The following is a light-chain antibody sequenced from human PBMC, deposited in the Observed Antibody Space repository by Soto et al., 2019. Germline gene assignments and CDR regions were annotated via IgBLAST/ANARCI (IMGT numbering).Light chain of an antibody. CDR1: SSNIGNDYV. CDR3: QSYDNSLSGSGV. V-gene: IGLV1-40*01. J-gene: IGLJ3*02. Sequence: VLTQPPSVSAAPGQKVTISCSGGSSNIGNDYVAWYLQLPGTAPKLLVSGHNIRPSGVPDRFSGFKSGASASLVITGLQAEDEADYYCQSYDNSLSGSGVFGGGTKLTVL. CDR2: GHN.